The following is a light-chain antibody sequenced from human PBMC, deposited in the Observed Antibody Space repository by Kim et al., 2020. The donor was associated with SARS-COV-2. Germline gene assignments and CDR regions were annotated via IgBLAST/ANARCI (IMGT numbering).Light chain of an antibody. V-gene: IGKV1-27*01. CDR1: QGFSNY. Sequence: DIQMTQSPSSLSASVGDRVTITCRASQGFSNYLAWYQQKPGKVPKLLIYAASTLQSGVPSRFSGSGSGTHFTLTISSLQPEDVATYYCQNYNSVPFTFGPGTKVDIK. CDR2: AAS. CDR3: QNYNSVPFT. J-gene: IGKJ3*01.